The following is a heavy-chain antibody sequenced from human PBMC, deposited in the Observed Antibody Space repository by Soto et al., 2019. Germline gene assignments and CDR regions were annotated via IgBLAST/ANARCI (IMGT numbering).Heavy chain of an antibody. CDR1: GFTFSSYS. CDR3: AKGCPLSGGSCYSHLSMFDP. V-gene: IGHV3-21*01. J-gene: IGHJ5*02. D-gene: IGHD2-15*01. Sequence: KPGGSLRLSCAASGFTFSSYSMNWVRQAPGKGLEWVSSISSSSSYIYYADSVKGRFTISRDNAKNSLYLQMNSLRAEDTAVYYCAKGCPLSGGSCYSHLSMFDPWGQGTLVTVSS. CDR2: ISSSSSYI.